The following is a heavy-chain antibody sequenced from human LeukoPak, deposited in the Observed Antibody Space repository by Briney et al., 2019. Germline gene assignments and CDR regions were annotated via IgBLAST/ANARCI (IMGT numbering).Heavy chain of an antibody. V-gene: IGHV1-69*04. CDR2: IIPILGIA. D-gene: IGHD2-2*01. CDR3: ARDHCSSTSCSRTLNWFDP. CDR1: GGTFSSYA. Sequence: SVKVSCKASGGTFSSYAISWVRQAPGQGLEWMGRIIPILGIANYAQKFQGRVTITADKSTSTAYMELSSLRSEDTVVYYRARDHCSSTSCSRTLNWFDPWGQGTLVTVSS. J-gene: IGHJ5*02.